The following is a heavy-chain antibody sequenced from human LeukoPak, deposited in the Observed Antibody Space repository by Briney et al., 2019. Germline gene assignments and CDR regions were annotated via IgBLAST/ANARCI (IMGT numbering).Heavy chain of an antibody. D-gene: IGHD6-13*01. Sequence: GGSLRLSCAASGFTFSSYAMHWVRQAPGKGLEWVAVISYDGSNKYYADSVKGRFTISRDNPKNTLYLQMNSLRAEDTAVYYCARDQAAAGTAAWFDPWGQGTLVTVSS. J-gene: IGHJ5*02. CDR1: GFTFSSYA. CDR3: ARDQAAAGTAAWFDP. V-gene: IGHV3-30*04. CDR2: ISYDGSNK.